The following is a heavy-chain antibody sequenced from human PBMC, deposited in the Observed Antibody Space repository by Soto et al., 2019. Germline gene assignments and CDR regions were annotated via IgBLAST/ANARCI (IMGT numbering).Heavy chain of an antibody. CDR1: GFTFSSYG. V-gene: IGHV3-33*01. CDR2: IWYDGSNK. J-gene: IGHJ6*02. CDR3: ARDHVVLVAPSLYGMDV. D-gene: IGHD5-12*01. Sequence: QVQLVESGGGVVQPRRSLRLSCAASGFTFSSYGMHWVRQAPGKGLEWVAVIWYDGSNKYYADSVKGRFTISRDNSKNTLYLQMKSLRAEDTAVYYCARDHVVLVAPSLYGMDVWGQGTTVTVSS.